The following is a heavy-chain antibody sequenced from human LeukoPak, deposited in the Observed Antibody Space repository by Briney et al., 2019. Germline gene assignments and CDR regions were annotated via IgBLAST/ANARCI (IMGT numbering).Heavy chain of an antibody. V-gene: IGHV1-69*13. CDR3: ARVTSSGYSDY. CDR1: GYTFTSYG. J-gene: IGHJ4*02. D-gene: IGHD3-22*01. Sequence: SVKVSCKASGYTFTSYGISWVRQAPGQGLEWMGGIIPIFGTANYAQKFQGRVTITADESTSTAYMELSSLRSEDTAVYYCARVTSSGYSDYWGQGTLVTVSS. CDR2: IIPIFGTA.